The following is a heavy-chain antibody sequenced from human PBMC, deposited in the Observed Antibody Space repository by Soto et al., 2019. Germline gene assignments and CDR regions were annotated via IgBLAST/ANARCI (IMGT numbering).Heavy chain of an antibody. CDR3: AKGGLNQDVLIDP. V-gene: IGHV3-23*01. Sequence: GGSLRLSCVASGFTFSDYVMSWVRQPPGKGLEWVSTIFGSGEKTYYADSVKGRFIISRDNPRNTVNLQMNSLRTEDTAVYYCAKGGLNQDVLIDPWGPGTQVTVSS. CDR1: GFTFSDYV. D-gene: IGHD3-10*02. CDR2: IFGSGEKT. J-gene: IGHJ5*02.